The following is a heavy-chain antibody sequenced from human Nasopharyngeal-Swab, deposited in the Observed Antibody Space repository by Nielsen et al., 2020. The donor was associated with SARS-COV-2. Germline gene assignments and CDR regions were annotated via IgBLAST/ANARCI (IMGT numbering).Heavy chain of an antibody. CDR2: IYPGDSET. CDR3: AREYTYGYYYYMDV. J-gene: IGHJ6*03. D-gene: IGHD5-18*01. Sequence: VRQMPGKGLEWMGIIYPGDSETKYSPSFQGHVTISADKSISTAYLQWSSLKASDTAMYYCAREYTYGYYYYMDVWGKGTTVTVSS. V-gene: IGHV5-51*01.